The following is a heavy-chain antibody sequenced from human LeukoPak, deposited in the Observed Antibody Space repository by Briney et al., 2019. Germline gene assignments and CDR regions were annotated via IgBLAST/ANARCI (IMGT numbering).Heavy chain of an antibody. J-gene: IGHJ4*02. CDR2: ISHSGST. CDR1: GGSFSGYY. CDR3: ASGIDRSGYPLDY. D-gene: IGHD3-22*01. Sequence: SETLSLTCAVYGGSFSGYYWSWIRQPPGKGLEWIGEISHSGSTNYNPSLKSRVTISVDTSKNQFSLKVSSVTAADTAVYYCASGIDRSGYPLDYWGQGTLVTVSS. V-gene: IGHV4-34*01.